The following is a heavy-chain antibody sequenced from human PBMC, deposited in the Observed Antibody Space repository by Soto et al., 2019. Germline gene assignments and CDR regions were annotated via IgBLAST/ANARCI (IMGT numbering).Heavy chain of an antibody. J-gene: IGHJ6*02. CDR1: GYTFTSYG. CDR3: ARVGYYDFWSGYCNHYYYGMDV. V-gene: IGHV1-18*01. D-gene: IGHD3-3*01. Sequence: ASVKVSCKASGYTFTSYGISWVRQAPGQGLEWMGWISAYNGNTKYAQKLQGRVTMTTDTSTSTAYMELRSLRSDDTAVYYCARVGYYDFWSGYCNHYYYGMDVWGQGTTVTVSS. CDR2: ISAYNGNT.